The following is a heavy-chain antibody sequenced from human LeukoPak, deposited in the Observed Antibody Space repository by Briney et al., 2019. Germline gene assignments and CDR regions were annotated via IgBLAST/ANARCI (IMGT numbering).Heavy chain of an antibody. D-gene: IGHD5-12*01. CDR2: FDPEDGET. V-gene: IGHV1-24*01. CDR1: GYTLTELS. Sequence: ASVKVSCKVSGYTLTELSMHWVRQAPGKGLEWMGGFDPEDGETIYAQKFQGRVTMTEDTSTDTAYVELSSLRSEDTAVYYCATAVGRLRSGGYFDYWGQGTLVTVSS. J-gene: IGHJ4*02. CDR3: ATAVGRLRSGGYFDY.